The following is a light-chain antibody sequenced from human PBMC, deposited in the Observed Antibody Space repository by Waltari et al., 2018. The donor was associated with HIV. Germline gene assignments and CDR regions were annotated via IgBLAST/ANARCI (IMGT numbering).Light chain of an antibody. CDR3: NSRDSSGNHLVV. CDR2: GKN. Sequence: SSELTQDPAVSVALGPTVRITCQGDSLRNYYASWYQQKPGQAPVLVIYGKNNRPSGIPDRFAGSSSGNTASLTITGDQAEDEADYECNSRDSSGNHLVVFGGGTKLTVL. J-gene: IGLJ2*01. CDR1: SLRNYY. V-gene: IGLV3-19*01.